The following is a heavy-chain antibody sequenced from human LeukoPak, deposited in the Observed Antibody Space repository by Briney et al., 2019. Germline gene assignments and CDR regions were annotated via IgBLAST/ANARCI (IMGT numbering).Heavy chain of an antibody. Sequence: SVSVSCTASGYTFTSYGISWVRQVPGQGLEWIGRIIPSLDVANYAHTFQGRVTLEVTSLRSEDTAIYYCARDHCSPGTCLGGHWGQGTLITVSS. V-gene: IGHV1-69*04. CDR2: IIPSLDVA. CDR1: GYTFTSYG. D-gene: IGHD2-15*01. J-gene: IGHJ4*02. CDR3: GGH.